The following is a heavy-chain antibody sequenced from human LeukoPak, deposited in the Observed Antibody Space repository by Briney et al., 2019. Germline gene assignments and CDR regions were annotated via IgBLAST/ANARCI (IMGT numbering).Heavy chain of an antibody. V-gene: IGHV3-9*01. CDR2: ISWNSGSI. CDR3: AKELHSSGWHDPCDY. D-gene: IGHD6-19*01. Sequence: PGGSLRLSCAVSGFTFEDYAMHWVRQAPGKGLDWVAAISWNSGSIGYADSVKGRFTISRDNAKNSLYLQMNSLRAEDTALYYCAKELHSSGWHDPCDYWGQGTLVTVSS. J-gene: IGHJ4*02. CDR1: GFTFEDYA.